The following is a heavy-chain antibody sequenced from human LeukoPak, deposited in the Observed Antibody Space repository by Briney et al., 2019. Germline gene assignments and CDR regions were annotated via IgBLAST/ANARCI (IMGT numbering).Heavy chain of an antibody. CDR1: GFTLSGFW. CDR2: MNQHGGET. CDR3: ARGRPSDWGVDY. V-gene: IGHV3-7*01. D-gene: IGHD7-27*01. Sequence: GGSLRLSCAASGFTLSGFWMSWVRQAPGKGLEWVANMNQHGGETNYVDSMKGRFTISRDNAKNSLYLQMNSLRDEDTAVYYCARGRPSDWGVDYWGQGTPVTVSS. J-gene: IGHJ4*02.